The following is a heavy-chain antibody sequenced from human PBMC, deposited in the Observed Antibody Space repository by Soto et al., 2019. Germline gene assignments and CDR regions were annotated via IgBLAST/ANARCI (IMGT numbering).Heavy chain of an antibody. V-gene: IGHV4-39*02. CDR1: GDSISSSSYY. Sequence: QLQLQESGPGLVKPSETLSLTCTVSGDSISSSSYYWGWIRQPPGKGLEWIGSIYYSGSTYYNPSLKSRVTISVDTSKNQFSLKLSSVTAADTAVYYCAREDVLYGDRTWGQGTLVTVSS. J-gene: IGHJ5*02. CDR2: IYYSGST. D-gene: IGHD4-17*01. CDR3: AREDVLYGDRT.